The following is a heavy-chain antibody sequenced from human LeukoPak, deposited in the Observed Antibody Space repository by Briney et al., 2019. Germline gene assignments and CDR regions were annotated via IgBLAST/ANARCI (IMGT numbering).Heavy chain of an antibody. CDR2: IRYDGSNK. D-gene: IGHD6-13*01. J-gene: IGHJ4*02. CDR1: GFTFSSYG. CDR3: AKGGRYSSSWYYFDY. V-gene: IGHV3-30*02. Sequence: GGSLRLSCAASGFTFSSYGMHWVRQAPGKGLEWVAFIRYDGSNKYYADSVKGRFTISRDNSKNTLYLQMNSLRAEDTAVYYCAKGGRYSSSWYYFDYWGQGTLVTVSS.